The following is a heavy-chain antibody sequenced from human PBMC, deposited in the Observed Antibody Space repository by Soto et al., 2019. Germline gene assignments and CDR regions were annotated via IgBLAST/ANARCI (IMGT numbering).Heavy chain of an antibody. CDR3: ARNTGLVATASFDH. CDR2: ITPILGIA. J-gene: IGHJ4*02. Sequence: QVQLVQSGAEVKEPGSSVKVSCKASGGTFSSYTISWVRQAPGQGLEWMGKITPILGIAKYAQKSQSRVTITADKSSRTVYMELSSLRSEDTAVYYCARNTGLVATASFDHWGQGTLITVSS. D-gene: IGHD5-12*01. CDR1: GGTFSSYT. V-gene: IGHV1-69*02.